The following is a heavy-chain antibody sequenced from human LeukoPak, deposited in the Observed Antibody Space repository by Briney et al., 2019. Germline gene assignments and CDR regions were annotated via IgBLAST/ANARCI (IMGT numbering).Heavy chain of an antibody. D-gene: IGHD3-22*01. CDR1: GFTVSSNY. CDR3: ARASRSYYYDSSGPSDY. V-gene: IGHV3-53*01. CDR2: IYSGGST. Sequence: GGSLRLSCAASGFTVSSNYMSWVRQAPGKGLEWVSVIYSGGSTYYADSVKGRFTISRDNSKNTLYLQMNSLRAEDTAVYYCARASRSYYYDSSGPSDYWGQGTLVTVSS. J-gene: IGHJ4*02.